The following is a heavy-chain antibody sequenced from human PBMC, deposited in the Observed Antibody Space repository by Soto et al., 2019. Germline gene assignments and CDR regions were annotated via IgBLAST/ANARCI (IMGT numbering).Heavy chain of an antibody. CDR2: TYYRSNGYT. J-gene: IGHJ5*01. V-gene: IGHV6-1*01. D-gene: IGHD1-1*01. CDR3: ATVIGNSWLDS. Sequence: QIHLQQSGPGLVKPSQPLSLTCAISGDSVSTNSATCDWIRQSPSRGLEWLGRTYYRSNGYTDYAVSVKGRITNSPDTAKNPRSLQLTSATPGDTAVYYCATVIGNSWLDSWAQETLVTVSS. CDR1: GDSVSTNSAT.